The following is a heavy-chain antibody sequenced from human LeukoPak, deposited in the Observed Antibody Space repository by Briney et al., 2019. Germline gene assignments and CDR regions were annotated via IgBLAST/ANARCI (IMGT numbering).Heavy chain of an antibody. CDR1: GGSFSGYY. V-gene: IGHV4-34*01. CDR3: ARTPSGPSDY. CDR2: INHSGST. J-gene: IGHJ4*02. D-gene: IGHD1-26*01. Sequence: SETLSLTCAVYGGSFSGYYWSWIRQPPGKGLEWIGEINHSGSTNYNPSLKSRVTISVDTSKNRFSLKLSSVTAADTAVYYCARTPSGPSDYWGQGTLVTVSS.